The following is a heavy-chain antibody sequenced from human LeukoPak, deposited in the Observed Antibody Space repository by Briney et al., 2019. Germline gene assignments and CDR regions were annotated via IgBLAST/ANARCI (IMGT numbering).Heavy chain of an antibody. D-gene: IGHD4-11*01. CDR3: ARTVTPFYFDY. Sequence: SETLPLTCTISGGSISSYYWSWIRQPPGKGLEWIGYIYYSGGTNYNPSLKSRVTISVDTSKNQFSLKLSSVTAADTAVYYCARTVTPFYFDYWGQGTLVTVSS. CDR1: GGSISSYY. CDR2: IYYSGGT. J-gene: IGHJ4*02. V-gene: IGHV4-59*01.